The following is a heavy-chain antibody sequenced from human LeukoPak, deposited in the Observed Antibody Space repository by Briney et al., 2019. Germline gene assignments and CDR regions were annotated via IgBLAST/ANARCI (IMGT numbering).Heavy chain of an antibody. Sequence: PSETLSLTCAVYGGSFSGYYWSWIRQPPGKGLEWIGEINHSGSTNYNPSPKSRVTISVDTSKNQFSLKLSSVTAADTAVYYCARGLRYQLLYYYYGMDVWGQGTTVTVSS. CDR2: INHSGST. D-gene: IGHD2-2*01. CDR1: GGSFSGYY. CDR3: ARGLRYQLLYYYYGMDV. J-gene: IGHJ6*02. V-gene: IGHV4-34*01.